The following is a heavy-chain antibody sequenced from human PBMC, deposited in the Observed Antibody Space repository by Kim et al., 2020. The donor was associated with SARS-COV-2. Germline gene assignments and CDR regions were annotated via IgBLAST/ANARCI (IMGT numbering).Heavy chain of an antibody. Sequence: DSVKVRFTISRDNSKNTLYLQMNSLRAEDTAVYYCARLKDGYYYYGMDVWGQGTTVTVSS. V-gene: IGHV3-53*01. CDR3: ARLKDGYYYYGMDV. J-gene: IGHJ6*02.